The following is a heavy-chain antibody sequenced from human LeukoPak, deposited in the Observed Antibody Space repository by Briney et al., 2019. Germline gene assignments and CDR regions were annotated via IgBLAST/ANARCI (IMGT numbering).Heavy chain of an antibody. D-gene: IGHD3-3*01. CDR2: IWYDGSNK. V-gene: IGHV3-33*01. Sequence: GGSLRLSCAASGFTFSSYGMHWVRQAPGKGLEWVAVIWYDGSNKYYADSVKGRFTISRDNSKNTLYLQMNSLRAEDTAVYYCARSYYDVWSGFNSEYYFDHWGQGTLVTVSS. J-gene: IGHJ4*02. CDR1: GFTFSSYG. CDR3: ARSYYDVWSGFNSEYYFDH.